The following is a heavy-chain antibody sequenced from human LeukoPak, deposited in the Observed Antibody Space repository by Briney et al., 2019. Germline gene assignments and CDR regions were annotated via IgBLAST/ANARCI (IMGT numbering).Heavy chain of an antibody. CDR2: IYHSGST. J-gene: IGHJ6*02. V-gene: IGHV4-30-2*01. Sequence: SQTLSLTCTVSGGSISSGGYYWSWIRQPPGKGLEWIGYIYHSGSTYYNSSLKSRVTISVDRSKNQFSLKLSSVTAADTAVYYCAREDPYYDILTGYLGSTTGMDVWGQGTTVTVSS. CDR3: AREDPYYDILTGYLGSTTGMDV. D-gene: IGHD3-9*01. CDR1: GGSISSGGYY.